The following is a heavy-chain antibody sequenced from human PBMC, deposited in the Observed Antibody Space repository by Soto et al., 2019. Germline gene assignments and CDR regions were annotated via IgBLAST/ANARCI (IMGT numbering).Heavy chain of an antibody. J-gene: IGHJ4*02. V-gene: IGHV3-21*01. D-gene: IGHD6-19*01. CDR1: GFTFSSYS. CDR3: ARVDSSGWYYFDY. Sequence: EVQLVESGGGLVKPGGSLRLSCAASGFTFSSYSMNWVRQAPGKGLEWVSSISSSSSYIYYADSVKGRVTISRDNAKNSLYLQMNSLRAEDTAVYYCARVDSSGWYYFDYWGQGTLVTVSS. CDR2: ISSSSSYI.